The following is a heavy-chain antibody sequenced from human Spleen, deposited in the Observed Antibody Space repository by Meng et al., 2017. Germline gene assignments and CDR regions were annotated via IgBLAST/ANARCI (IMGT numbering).Heavy chain of an antibody. D-gene: IGHD4-23*01. CDR1: GGPISRTGTC. CDR3: ARHTFSGNPGGIDS. CDR2: QCHADDT. J-gene: IGHJ4*02. V-gene: IGHV4-39*01. Sequence: QLQLQESGSGLVKPSQTLSLTCTVSGGPISRTGTCGGWIRQPPGKGLEWIGSQCHADDTYYNPSLMGRVTISVDTSKNQVSLKLTSVTAADTSIYYCARHTFSGNPGGIDSWGQGILVTVSS.